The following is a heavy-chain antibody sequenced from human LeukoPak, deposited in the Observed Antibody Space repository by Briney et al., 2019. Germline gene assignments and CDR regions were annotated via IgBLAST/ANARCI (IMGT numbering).Heavy chain of an antibody. CDR2: ISSSGSYI. J-gene: IGHJ2*01. CDR1: GFTFSTYT. V-gene: IGHV3-21*01. CDR3: ARDGVTVSSSPSYWYFDL. Sequence: PGESLRLSCAASGFTFSTYTINWVRRAPGKGLEWVSSISSSGSYIYSADSVKGRFTISRDNVKSSLYLHMDSLRVEDTAVYYCARDGVTVSSSPSYWYFDLWGRGTLVTVSS. D-gene: IGHD3-3*01.